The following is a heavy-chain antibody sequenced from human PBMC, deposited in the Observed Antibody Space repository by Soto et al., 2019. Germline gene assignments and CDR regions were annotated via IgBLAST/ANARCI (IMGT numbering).Heavy chain of an antibody. J-gene: IGHJ5*02. D-gene: IGHD3-3*01. Sequence: KPSETLSLTCTVSGGSISGGDYYWSWIRQPPGKGLEWMGYISYSGSTYYNPSLKSRLTISVDTSKNQFSLNLNSVTAADTAVYYCARRSPLLRFLRFDPWGQGTLVTVSS. CDR1: GGSISGGDYY. CDR3: ARRSPLLRFLRFDP. CDR2: ISYSGST. V-gene: IGHV4-30-4*01.